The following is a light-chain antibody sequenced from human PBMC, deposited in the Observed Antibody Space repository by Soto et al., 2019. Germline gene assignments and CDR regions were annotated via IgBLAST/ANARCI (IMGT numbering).Light chain of an antibody. J-gene: IGLJ3*02. CDR2: TDN. CDR3: AAWDDSLQSWV. CDR1: NSNIGSHT. V-gene: IGLV1-44*01. Sequence: QSVLTQPPSASGTPGQRVTISCSGSNSNIGSHTVNWYQQLPGTAPKLLIYTDNQRPSGVPDRFSDSKSGTSASLAISGLLSEDEADYYCAAWDDSLQSWVFGGGTKLTVL.